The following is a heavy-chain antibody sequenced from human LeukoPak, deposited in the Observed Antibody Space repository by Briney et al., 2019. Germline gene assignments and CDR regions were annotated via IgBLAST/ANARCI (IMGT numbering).Heavy chain of an antibody. V-gene: IGHV1-18*01. CDR3: ARGDTYYYDSSGYYDIRGRAFDI. CDR2: ISAYNGNT. D-gene: IGHD3-22*01. CDR1: GYTFTSYG. J-gene: IGHJ3*02. Sequence: ASVKVSCKASGYTFTSYGISWVRQAPGQGLEWMGWISAYNGNTNYAQKLQGGVTMTTDTSTSTAYMELRSLRSDDTAVYYCARGDTYYYDSSGYYDIRGRAFDIWGQGTMVTVSS.